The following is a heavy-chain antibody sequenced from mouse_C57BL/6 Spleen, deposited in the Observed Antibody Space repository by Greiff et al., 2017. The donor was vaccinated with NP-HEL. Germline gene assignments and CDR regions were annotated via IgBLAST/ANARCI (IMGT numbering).Heavy chain of an antibody. CDR3: ARRDYGSSYYFDY. J-gene: IGHJ2*01. CDR1: GYTFTSYG. D-gene: IGHD1-1*01. V-gene: IGHV1-81*01. CDR2: IYPRSGNT. Sequence: VQVVESGAELARPGASVKLSCKASGYTFTSYGISWVKQRTGQGLEWIGEIYPRSGNTYYNEKFKGKATLTADKSSSTAYMELRSLTSEDSAVYFCARRDYGSSYYFDYWGQGTTLTVSS.